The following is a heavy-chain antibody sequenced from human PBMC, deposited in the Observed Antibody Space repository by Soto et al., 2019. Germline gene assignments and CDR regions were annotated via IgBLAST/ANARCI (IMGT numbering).Heavy chain of an antibody. V-gene: IGHV4-31*03. D-gene: IGHD3-22*01. CDR1: GGSIRSGGYY. Sequence: TLSLTCTVSGGSIRSGGYYWSWIRQHPGKGLEWIGYIYYSGSTYYNPSLKSRVTISVDTSKNQFSLKLSSVTAADTAVYYCARVSYYYDSSGYEYFDYWGQGTLVTVSS. J-gene: IGHJ4*02. CDR2: IYYSGST. CDR3: ARVSYYYDSSGYEYFDY.